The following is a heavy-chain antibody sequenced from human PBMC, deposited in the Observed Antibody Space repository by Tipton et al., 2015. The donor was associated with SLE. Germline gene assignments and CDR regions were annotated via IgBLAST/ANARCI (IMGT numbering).Heavy chain of an antibody. CDR2: IYHSGST. V-gene: IGHV4-38-2*01. Sequence: TLSLTCAVSGYSISSGYYWGWIRQPPGKGLEWIGSIYHSGSTYYNPSPKSRVAISVDRSKNQFSLKLSSVTAADTAVYYCARAPKLMVRGVSDAFDIWGQGTMVTVSS. CDR1: GYSISSGYY. J-gene: IGHJ3*02. CDR3: ARAPKLMVRGVSDAFDI. D-gene: IGHD3-10*01.